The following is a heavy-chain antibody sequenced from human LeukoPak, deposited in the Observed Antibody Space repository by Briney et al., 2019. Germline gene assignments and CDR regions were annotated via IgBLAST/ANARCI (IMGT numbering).Heavy chain of an antibody. V-gene: IGHV3-74*01. CDR1: GFTLSGNW. Sequence: GGSLRLSCAASGFTLSGNWMHWVRQAPGKGLVWVSRINSDGSSTSYADSVKGRFTISRDNAKNTLYLQMNSLRAEDTAVYYCAREMRGYSYGYPYWGQGTLVTVSS. CDR2: INSDGSST. CDR3: AREMRGYSYGYPY. D-gene: IGHD5-18*01. J-gene: IGHJ4*02.